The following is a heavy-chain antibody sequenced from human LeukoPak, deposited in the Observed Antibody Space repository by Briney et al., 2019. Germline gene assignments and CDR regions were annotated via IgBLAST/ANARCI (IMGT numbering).Heavy chain of an antibody. D-gene: IGHD5-12*01. Sequence: PGGSLRLSCVASGFSFNNYAMNWVRQAPGKGLEWVSLIIGSTGSTFYADSVKGRFTISRDKSKNTLYLQMNSLRAEDTAVYYCAKGAYDYIEIAYFDYWGQESLVTVSS. V-gene: IGHV3-23*01. CDR1: GFSFNNYA. J-gene: IGHJ4*02. CDR2: IIGSTGST. CDR3: AKGAYDYIEIAYFDY.